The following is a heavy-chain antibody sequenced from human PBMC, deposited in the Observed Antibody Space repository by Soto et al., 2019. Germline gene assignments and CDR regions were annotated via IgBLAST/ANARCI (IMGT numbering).Heavy chain of an antibody. V-gene: IGHV3-73*01. D-gene: IGHD1-26*01. CDR2: IRREGDYYAT. J-gene: IGHJ6*02. CDR3: TYTGSPRGHLKYYYGMDV. Sequence: XGALRLSAAASGFTLNGSAVDWVRQASGNGLDWLGRIRREGDYYATAYAASVIDRFTISRDDSENMAYLQMYSLKNEDTAAYYCTYTGSPRGHLKYYYGMDVWRQGTTVTV. CDR1: GFTLNGSA.